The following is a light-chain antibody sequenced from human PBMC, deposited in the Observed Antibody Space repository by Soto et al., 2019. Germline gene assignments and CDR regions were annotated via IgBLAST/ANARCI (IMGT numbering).Light chain of an antibody. CDR1: SSDVGGYNY. J-gene: IGLJ2*01. V-gene: IGLV2-8*01. CDR3: SSYAGSNNLV. Sequence: QSALTQPPSASGSPGQSVTISCTGTSSDVGGYNYVSWYQLHPGKAPKLIIYEVTKRPSGVPDRFSGSKSGSTASLTVSRLQAEDEADYYCSSYAGSNNLVFGGGTKLTVL. CDR2: EVT.